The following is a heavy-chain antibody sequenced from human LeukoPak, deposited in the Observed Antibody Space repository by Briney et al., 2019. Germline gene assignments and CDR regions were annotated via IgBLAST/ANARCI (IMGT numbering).Heavy chain of an antibody. D-gene: IGHD2-15*01. CDR2: ISNSGSNK. J-gene: IGHJ6*02. CDR1: GFTFSDYY. Sequence: GGSLRLSCAASGFTFSDYYMNWIRQAPGKGLEWVAYISNSGSNKYYADSVKGRFTISRDNAKNSLYLQMNSLRAEDTAVYYCARVWVVAATIYYYYGMDVWGQGTTVTVSS. CDR3: ARVWVVAATIYYYYGMDV. V-gene: IGHV3-11*01.